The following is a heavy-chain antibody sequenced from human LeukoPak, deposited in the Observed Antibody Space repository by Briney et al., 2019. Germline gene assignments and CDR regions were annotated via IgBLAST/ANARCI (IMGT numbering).Heavy chain of an antibody. CDR1: GYTLTSYD. J-gene: IGHJ3*02. V-gene: IGHV1-8*01. CDR3: ARWGEFVGAFDI. D-gene: IGHD3-16*01. CDR2: MNPNSGNT. Sequence: ASVKVSCKASGYTLTSYDINWVRQATGQGLEWMGWMNPNSGNTGYAQKFQGRVTMTRNTSISTAYMELSSLRSEDTAVYYCARWGEFVGAFDIWGQGTMVTVSS.